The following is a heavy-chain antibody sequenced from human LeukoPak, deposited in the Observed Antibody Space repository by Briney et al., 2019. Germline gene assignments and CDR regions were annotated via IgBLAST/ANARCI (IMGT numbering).Heavy chain of an antibody. CDR3: ARDTYYYGSGTYHFNY. J-gene: IGHJ4*02. CDR2: VSSSGST. D-gene: IGHD3-10*01. CDR1: GDSISYFY. V-gene: IGHV4-4*07. Sequence: SETLSLTCSVSGDSISYFYWSWIRQAAGKGLEWIGRVSSSGSTDYNASLKSRVTMSVDTSKNQLSLKLTSVTAADTAVYYCARDTYYYGSGTYHFNYWGQGTLVTVSS.